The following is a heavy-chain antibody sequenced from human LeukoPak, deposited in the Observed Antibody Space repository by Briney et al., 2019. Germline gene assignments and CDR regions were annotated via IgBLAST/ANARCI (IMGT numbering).Heavy chain of an antibody. Sequence: GGSLRLSCAASGFTFSSYWMHWVRQAPGKGLVWVSRINSDGSNTEFADSVKGRFTISRDNAKNTLHLQMDSLRAEDTAVYYCARDVNYDHHYWGRGTLVTVSS. J-gene: IGHJ4*02. CDR2: INSDGSNT. D-gene: IGHD4-11*01. CDR3: ARDVNYDHHY. CDR1: GFTFSSYW. V-gene: IGHV3-74*03.